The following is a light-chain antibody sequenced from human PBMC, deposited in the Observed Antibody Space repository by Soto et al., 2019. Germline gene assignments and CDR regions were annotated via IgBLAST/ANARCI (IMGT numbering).Light chain of an antibody. CDR3: LQDHDYQWT. CDR1: QGSRSD. Sequence: AIQVTQSPSSLSASVGDRVTITCRATQGSRSDLGWYQQKPGKAPKPLIYAASDLQAEVPSRFSGSGSGTDFTLTISSLQAEDFATYYCLQDHDYQWTFGQWTKLEIK. CDR2: AAS. J-gene: IGKJ2*02. V-gene: IGKV1-6*01.